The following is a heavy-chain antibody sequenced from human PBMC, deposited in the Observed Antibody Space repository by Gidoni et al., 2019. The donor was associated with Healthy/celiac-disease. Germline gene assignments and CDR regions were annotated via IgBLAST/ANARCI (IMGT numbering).Heavy chain of an antibody. CDR1: GGSFSGYY. CDR3: ARGPYYDFWSGYSYGMDV. Sequence: QVQLQQWGAGLLKPSETLSLTCAVYGGSFSGYYWSWIRQPPGKGLEWIGEINHSGSTNYNTSLKSRVTISVDTSKNQFSLKLSSVTAADTAVYYCARGPYYDFWSGYSYGMDVWGQGTTVTVSS. CDR2: INHSGST. V-gene: IGHV4-34*01. D-gene: IGHD3-3*01. J-gene: IGHJ6*02.